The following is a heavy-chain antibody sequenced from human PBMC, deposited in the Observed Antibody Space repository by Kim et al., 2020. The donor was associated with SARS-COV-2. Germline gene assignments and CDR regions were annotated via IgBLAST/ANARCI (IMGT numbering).Heavy chain of an antibody. CDR3: ASHQRYSSGWYV. CDR2: AYYIGNT. J-gene: IGHJ2*01. Sequence: SETLSLTCTVSGGSLSSSSYYWGWIRPPPGKGLEWIGTAYYIGNTYYNPSLKSRVTISVDTSKNQFSLKLGSVTAADTAVYYCASHQRYSSGWYV. CDR1: GGSLSSSSYY. D-gene: IGHD6-19*01. V-gene: IGHV4-39*01.